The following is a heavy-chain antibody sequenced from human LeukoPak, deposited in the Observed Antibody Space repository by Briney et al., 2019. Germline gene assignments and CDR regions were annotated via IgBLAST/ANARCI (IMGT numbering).Heavy chain of an antibody. J-gene: IGHJ4*02. V-gene: IGHV3-48*01. CDR3: AKDQQQLVYLFGY. CDR2: ISSSGSTK. D-gene: IGHD1-1*01. CDR1: GITFSSYS. Sequence: PGGSLRLSCGASGITFSSYSMNWVRQAPGKGLEWVSYISSSGSTKYYADSVKGRFTISRDNARNSLYLQMNSLRAEDTAVYFCAKDQQQLVYLFGYWGQGTLVTVSS.